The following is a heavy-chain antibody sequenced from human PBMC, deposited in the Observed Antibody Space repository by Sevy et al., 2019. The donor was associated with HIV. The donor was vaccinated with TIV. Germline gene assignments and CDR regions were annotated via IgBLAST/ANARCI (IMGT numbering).Heavy chain of an antibody. CDR2: ISWNSGSI. D-gene: IGHD1-26*01. Sequence: GGSLRLSCAASGFTFDDYAMHWVRQAPGKGLEWVSGISWNSGSIGYADSVKGRFTISRDNAKNSLYLQMNSLRAEDTALYYCAKDMGGELTTYSGTFEIWGQGTMVTVSS. CDR1: GFTFDDYA. V-gene: IGHV3-9*01. CDR3: AKDMGGELTTYSGTFEI. J-gene: IGHJ3*02.